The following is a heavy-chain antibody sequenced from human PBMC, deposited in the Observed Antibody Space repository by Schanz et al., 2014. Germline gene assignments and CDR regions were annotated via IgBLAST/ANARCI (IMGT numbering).Heavy chain of an antibody. CDR2: FHHEDGDT. V-gene: IGHV1-24*01. Sequence: QVQLVQSGAEVKKPGASVKVSCKVSVYSLNELSMHWVRQAPGRGLEWMGGFHHEDGDTVYAQKFQGRVIMTEDTSTDTAYVELSRLTSEDTGVYYCATETSRTWFYNGVDVGGQGTTVTVSS. J-gene: IGHJ6*02. CDR3: ATETSRTWFYNGVDV. CDR1: VYSLNELS. D-gene: IGHD2-2*01.